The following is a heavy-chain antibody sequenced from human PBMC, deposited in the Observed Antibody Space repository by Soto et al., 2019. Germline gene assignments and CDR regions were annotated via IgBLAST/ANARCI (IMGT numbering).Heavy chain of an antibody. CDR3: ARIPVDTYMINWFDP. CDR2: IYYSGST. CDR1: GGSVSSGDYY. Sequence: SETLSLTCTVSGGSVSSGDYYWSWIRQPPGKGLEWIGYIYYSGSTNYNPSPKSRVSISLDTSKNQFSLRLTSVTAADTAVYYCARIPVDTYMINWFDPWGQGTLVTVSS. V-gene: IGHV4-61*08. J-gene: IGHJ5*02. D-gene: IGHD5-18*01.